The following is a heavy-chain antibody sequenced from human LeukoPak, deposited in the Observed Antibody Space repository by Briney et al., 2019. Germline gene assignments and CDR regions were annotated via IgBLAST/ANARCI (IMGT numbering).Heavy chain of an antibody. D-gene: IGHD1-1*01. CDR1: GFTFSSYE. Sequence: PGGSLRLSCAASGFTFSSYEMNWVRQAPGKGLEWVSYISSSGSTIYYADSVKGRFTISRDNSKNTLYLQMNSLTAEDTAIYYCAKATGTLGSWGQGTLVTVSS. V-gene: IGHV3-48*03. J-gene: IGHJ4*02. CDR3: AKATGTLGS. CDR2: ISSSGSTI.